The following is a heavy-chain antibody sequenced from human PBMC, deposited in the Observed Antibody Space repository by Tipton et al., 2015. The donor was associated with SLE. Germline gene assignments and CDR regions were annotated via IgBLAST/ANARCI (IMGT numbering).Heavy chain of an antibody. J-gene: IGHJ1*01. CDR3: ARGLRDSSGREYFQH. V-gene: IGHV3-7*03. Sequence: SLRLSCTASGFTFSNYWMSWVRQAPGKGLEWVANIKEDGSEKYYVDSVEGRFTISRDNAENSLYLQMNSLRSEDTAVYYCARGLRDSSGREYFQHWGQGTLVTVSS. CDR1: GFTFSNYW. D-gene: IGHD3-22*01. CDR2: IKEDGSEK.